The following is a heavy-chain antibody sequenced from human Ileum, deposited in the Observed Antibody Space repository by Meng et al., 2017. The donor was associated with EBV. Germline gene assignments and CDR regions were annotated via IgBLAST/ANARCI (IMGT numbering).Heavy chain of an antibody. V-gene: IGHV4-30-2*01. CDR2: IQHSGST. Sequence: KLQESGSGLVQPSQTLSLTCAVSGRSISSGGHSWSWIRQPPGKGLEWIGDIQHSGSTYYNPSLKSRVTISVDRSRNQFSLKLSSVTAADTAVYYCARAHPVVYFFDYWGQGTLVTVSS. CDR3: ARAHPVVYFFDY. J-gene: IGHJ4*02. CDR1: GRSISSGGHS. D-gene: IGHD4-23*01.